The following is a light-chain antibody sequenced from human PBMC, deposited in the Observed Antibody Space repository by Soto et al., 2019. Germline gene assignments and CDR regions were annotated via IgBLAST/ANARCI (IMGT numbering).Light chain of an antibody. Sequence: EIVLTQSPATLSLSPGERATLSCRASQSVSSYLAWYQQKPGQAPRLLIYDASNRATGIPARFSGSESGTDFTLTISSLEPEDFAVYYCQQRRNWPITFGPGTKVDIK. J-gene: IGKJ3*01. CDR1: QSVSSY. CDR2: DAS. V-gene: IGKV3-11*01. CDR3: QQRRNWPIT.